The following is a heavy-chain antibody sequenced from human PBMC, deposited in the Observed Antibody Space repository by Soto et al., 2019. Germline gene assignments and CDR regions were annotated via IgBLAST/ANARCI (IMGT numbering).Heavy chain of an antibody. J-gene: IGHJ6*02. D-gene: IGHD2-2*02. V-gene: IGHV3-11*01. Sequence: PGGSLRLSCAASGFIFSDYYMSWIRQAPEKGLEWVSYISSSGSTIYYADSVKGRFTISRDNAKNSLYLQMNSLRAEDTAVYYCARESCISTSCYNYYYYGMDVWGQGTTVTVSS. CDR2: ISSSGSTI. CDR3: ARESCISTSCYNYYYYGMDV. CDR1: GFIFSDYY.